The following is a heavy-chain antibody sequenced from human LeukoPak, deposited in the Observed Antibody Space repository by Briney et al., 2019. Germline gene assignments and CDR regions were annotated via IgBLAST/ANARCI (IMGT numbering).Heavy chain of an antibody. Sequence: GGSLRLSCAASGFTFGSYWMHWVRQAPGKGLVWVSRINGDGSRTSYADSVKDRFTISRDNAKNTLYLQMNSLRAEDTAVYYCAKGVGYCSGGSCQQFDYWGQGTLVTVSS. V-gene: IGHV3-74*01. D-gene: IGHD2-15*01. CDR3: AKGVGYCSGGSCQQFDY. CDR1: GFTFGSYW. CDR2: INGDGSRT. J-gene: IGHJ4*02.